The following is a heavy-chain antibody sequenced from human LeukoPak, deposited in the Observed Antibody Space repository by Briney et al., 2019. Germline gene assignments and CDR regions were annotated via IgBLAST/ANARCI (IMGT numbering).Heavy chain of an antibody. CDR1: GGSLSTYY. D-gene: IGHD6-13*01. Sequence: PSETLSLTCSVSGGSLSTYYWSWIRQPPGKGLEWIGFIYNSGSTNYNPSLKSRVTISVDTSKNQFSLKLSSVTAADTAVYYCAGLEAAAGPYYYFYGMDVWGQGTTVTVSS. CDR3: AGLEAAAGPYYYFYGMDV. J-gene: IGHJ6*02. V-gene: IGHV4-59*08. CDR2: IYNSGST.